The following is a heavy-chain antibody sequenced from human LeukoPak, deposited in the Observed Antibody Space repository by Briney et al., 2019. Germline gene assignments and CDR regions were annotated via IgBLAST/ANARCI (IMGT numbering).Heavy chain of an antibody. V-gene: IGHV1-69*05. CDR2: IIPIFGTA. CDR1: GGTFISYA. Sequence: ASVKVSCKASGGTFISYAISWVRQAPGQGLEWMGGIIPIFGTANYAQKFQGRVTITTDESTSTAYMELSSLRSEDTAVYYCARGPTRIAAAGTANYYFDYWGQGTLVTVSS. CDR3: ARGPTRIAAAGTANYYFDY. D-gene: IGHD6-13*01. J-gene: IGHJ4*02.